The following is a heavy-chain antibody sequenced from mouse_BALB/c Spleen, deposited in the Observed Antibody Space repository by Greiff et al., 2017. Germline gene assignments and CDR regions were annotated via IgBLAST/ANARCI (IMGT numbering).Heavy chain of an antibody. J-gene: IGHJ4*01. V-gene: IGHV5-9-3*01. D-gene: IGHD1-1*01. CDR1: GFTFSSYA. CDR3: ASLYYYGSSYAYYAMDY. Sequence: EVHLVESGGGLVKPGGSLKLSCAASGFTFSSYAMSWVRQTPEKRLEWVATISSGGSYTYYPDSVKGRFTISRDNAKNTLYLQMSSLRSEDTARYYCASLYYYGSSYAYYAMDYWGQGTSVTVSA. CDR2: ISSGGSYT.